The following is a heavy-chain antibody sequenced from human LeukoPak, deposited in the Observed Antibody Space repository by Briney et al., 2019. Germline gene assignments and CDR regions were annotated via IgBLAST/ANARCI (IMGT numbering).Heavy chain of an antibody. CDR2: FDPEDGET. CDR1: GYTLTELS. D-gene: IGHD3-22*01. CDR3: ARGSTARYYYDSSGYYRGAVDY. V-gene: IGHV1-24*01. Sequence: ASVKVSCKVSGYTLTELSMHWVRQAPGKGLEWMGGFDPEDGETIYAQKFQGRVTMTTDTSTSTAYMELRSLRSDDTAVYYSARGSTARYYYDSSGYYRGAVDYWGQGTLVTISS. J-gene: IGHJ4*02.